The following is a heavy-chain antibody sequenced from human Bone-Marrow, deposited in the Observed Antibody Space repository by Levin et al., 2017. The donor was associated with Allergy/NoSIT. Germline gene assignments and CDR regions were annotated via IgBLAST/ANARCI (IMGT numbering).Heavy chain of an antibody. D-gene: IGHD4-17*01. Sequence: GSLRLSCTVSGGSIGYYYWSWIRQSPGKGLEWIGNIYNSGSTNYNPSLKSRVTISVDPSKNQFSLKLYSVTAADTAVYYCARRGHDFGDFVFDYWGQGTLVTVSS. V-gene: IGHV4-59*08. CDR3: ARRGHDFGDFVFDY. J-gene: IGHJ4*02. CDR1: GGSIGYYY. CDR2: IYNSGST.